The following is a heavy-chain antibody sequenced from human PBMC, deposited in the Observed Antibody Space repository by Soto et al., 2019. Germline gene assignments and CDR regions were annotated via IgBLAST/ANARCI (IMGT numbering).Heavy chain of an antibody. CDR3: VESGGAADY. V-gene: IGHV3-7*03. CDR1: GFTFSSYW. CDR2: IQQDGSER. J-gene: IGHJ4*02. D-gene: IGHD2-8*02. Sequence: EVQLVESGGGLVQPGGSLGLSCAASGFTFSSYWMGWVRQAPGKGLEWVANIQQDGSERHYGGSVKGRFTISRDNAKNSLYLHMNSLRADDTAVYYCVESGGAADYWGQGTLVTVSS.